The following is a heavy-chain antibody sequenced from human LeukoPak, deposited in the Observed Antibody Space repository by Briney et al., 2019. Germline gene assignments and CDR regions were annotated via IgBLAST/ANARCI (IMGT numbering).Heavy chain of an antibody. D-gene: IGHD2-15*01. Sequence: GASVKVSCKASGYTFTGYYMHWVRQAPGQGLEWMGWINPNSGGTNYAQKFQGRVTMTRDTSISTAYMELSRLRSDDTAVYYCARPFVYCSGGSCPFDYWGQGTLVTVSS. CDR3: ARPFVYCSGGSCPFDY. CDR1: GYTFTGYY. V-gene: IGHV1-2*02. CDR2: INPNSGGT. J-gene: IGHJ4*02.